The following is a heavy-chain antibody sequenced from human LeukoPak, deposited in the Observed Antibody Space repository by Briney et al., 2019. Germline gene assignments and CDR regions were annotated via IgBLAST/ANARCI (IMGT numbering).Heavy chain of an antibody. CDR3: AGGTVNYFDY. V-gene: IGHV1-69*06. CDR2: IIPIFGTT. J-gene: IGHJ4*02. CDR1: GGPFSSYS. Sequence: GSSVKVSCKASGGPFSSYSISWVRQAPGQGLEWMGRIIPIFGTTNYAQNFQGRVTITADKSTSTAYMELSSLRSEDTAVYYCAGGTVNYFDYWGRGTLVTVSS. D-gene: IGHD3-10*01.